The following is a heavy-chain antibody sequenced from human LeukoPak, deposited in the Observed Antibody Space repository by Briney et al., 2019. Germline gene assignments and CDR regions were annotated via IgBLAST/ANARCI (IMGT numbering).Heavy chain of an antibody. V-gene: IGHV3-23*01. J-gene: IGHJ4*02. CDR2: ISGGSA. D-gene: IGHD1-26*01. CDR1: GFTFSSYA. CDR3: AKAGGSYYFDY. Sequence: PGGSLRLSCAASGFTFSSYAMSWVRQAPGKGLEWVSAISGGSADYADSVKGRFTISRDNSKNTLYLQMNSLRAEDTAVYYCAKAGGSYYFDYWGQGTPVTVSS.